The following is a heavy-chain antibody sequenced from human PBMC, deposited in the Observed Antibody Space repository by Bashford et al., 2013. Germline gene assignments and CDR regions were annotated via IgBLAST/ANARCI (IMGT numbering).Heavy chain of an antibody. CDR2: INPNGGST. Sequence: WVRQAPGQGLEWMGIINPNGGSTTYAQKFQGRVTMTRDTSTSTVYMELNSLRSDDTAVYYCARGRERSVANWFDPWGQGTLVTVSS. J-gene: IGHJ5*02. V-gene: IGHV1-46*01. D-gene: IGHD6-19*01. CDR3: ARGRERSVANWFDP.